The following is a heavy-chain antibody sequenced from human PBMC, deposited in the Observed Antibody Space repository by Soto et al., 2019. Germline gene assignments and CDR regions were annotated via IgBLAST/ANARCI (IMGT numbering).Heavy chain of an antibody. CDR1: GFTFSSYS. D-gene: IGHD2-2*01. V-gene: IGHV3-21*01. Sequence: GGSLRLSCAASGFTFSSYSMNWVRQAPGKGLEWVSSISSSSSYIYYADSVKGRFTISRDNAKNSLYPQMNSLRAEDTAVYYCAREGIVVVPAWGQGTLVTVSS. J-gene: IGHJ5*02. CDR2: ISSSSSYI. CDR3: AREGIVVVPA.